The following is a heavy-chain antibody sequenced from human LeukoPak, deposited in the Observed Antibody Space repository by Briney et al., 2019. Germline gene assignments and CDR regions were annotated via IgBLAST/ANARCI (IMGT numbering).Heavy chain of an antibody. CDR3: ARQPRRGVFDI. CDR1: GVSIGAFS. D-gene: IGHD1-14*01. V-gene: IGHV4-59*03. CDR2: VDDTGTA. J-gene: IGHJ3*02. Sequence: SETLSLTCTVSGVSIGAFSWNWIRHSPGKGLEWIGGVDDTGTAKSNPSLKTRVSMSVDRAANQLSLRLTSMTAADTAMFYCARQPRRGVFDIWGQGTVVIVS.